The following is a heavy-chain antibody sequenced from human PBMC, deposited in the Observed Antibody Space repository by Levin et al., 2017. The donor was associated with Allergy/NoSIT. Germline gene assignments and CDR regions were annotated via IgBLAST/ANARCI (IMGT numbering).Heavy chain of an antibody. J-gene: IGHJ4*02. V-gene: IGHV3-21*01. CDR2: ISSSSTYI. CDR3: ARDVVVGPVAVAQPDY. CDR1: GFTFSSYS. Sequence: PGGSLRLSCAASGFTFSSYSMNWVRQAPGKGLEWVSSISSSSTYIYYADSVKGRFTISRDNAKNSLYLQMNSLRAEDTAVYYCARDVVVGPVAVAQPDYWGQGTLVTVSS. D-gene: IGHD6-19*01.